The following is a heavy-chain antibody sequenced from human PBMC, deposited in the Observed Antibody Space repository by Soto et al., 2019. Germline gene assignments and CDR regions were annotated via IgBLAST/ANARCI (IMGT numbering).Heavy chain of an antibody. CDR3: ARVNYDCWSGYSPPNDY. V-gene: IGHV4-34*01. CDR1: GGSFSGYY. CDR2: INHSGST. D-gene: IGHD3-3*01. Sequence: QVQLQHWGAGLLKPSSTLSLTCAVYGGSFSGYYWSWIRPPPGKGLDWIGEINHSGSTNYNPSLKSRVTISVDTAKNQFSMKLSSVTAADTAVYYCARVNYDCWSGYSPPNDYWGQGTLVTVSS. J-gene: IGHJ4*02.